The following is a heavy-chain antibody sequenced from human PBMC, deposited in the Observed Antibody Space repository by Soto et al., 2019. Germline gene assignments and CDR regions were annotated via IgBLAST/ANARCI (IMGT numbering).Heavy chain of an antibody. CDR2: IKQDGSEK. V-gene: IGHV3-7*01. D-gene: IGHD4-17*01. CDR1: GFTFSSYW. J-gene: IGHJ2*01. CDR3: ARDQKVDYGAYESERDWYFDL. Sequence: EVQLVESGGGLVQPGGSLRLSCAASGFTFSSYWMSWVRQAPGKGLEWVASIKQDGSEKYYVDSVKGRFTISRDNAKNSLYLQMNSLRAEDTAVYYCARDQKVDYGAYESERDWYFDLWGRGTLVTVSS.